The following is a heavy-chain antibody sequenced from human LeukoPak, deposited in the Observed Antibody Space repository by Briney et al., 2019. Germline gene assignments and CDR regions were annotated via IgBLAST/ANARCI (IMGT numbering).Heavy chain of an antibody. J-gene: IGHJ6*02. CDR3: ARGRLVRGVINTHYYGMDV. Sequence: GGSLRLSCAASGFTFSSYEMNWVRQAPGKGLEWVSYISSSGSTIYYADSVKGRFTISRDNSKNTLYLQMNSLRAEDTAVYYCARGRLVRGVINTHYYGMDVWGQGTTVTVSS. V-gene: IGHV3-48*03. CDR1: GFTFSSYE. CDR2: ISSSGSTI. D-gene: IGHD3-10*01.